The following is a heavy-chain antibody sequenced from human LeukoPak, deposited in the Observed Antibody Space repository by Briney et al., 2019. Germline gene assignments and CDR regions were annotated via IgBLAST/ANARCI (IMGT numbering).Heavy chain of an antibody. J-gene: IGHJ4*02. CDR3: AGNYYGSGSYYSEDRY. V-gene: IGHV4-4*08. CDR1: GGSISSYY. D-gene: IGHD3-10*01. CDR2: IYTSGTT. Sequence: SETLSLTCTVSGGSISSYYWTWIRQPPGKGLEWIGRIYTSGTTNYNPSLKSRVTISVDTSKNQFSLKLSSVTAADTAVYYCAGNYYGSGSYYSEDRYWGQGTLVTVSS.